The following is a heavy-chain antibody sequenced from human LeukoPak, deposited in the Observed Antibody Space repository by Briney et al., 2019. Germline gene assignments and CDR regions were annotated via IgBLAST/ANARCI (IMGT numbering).Heavy chain of an antibody. D-gene: IGHD4-17*01. CDR1: GYSFTNYY. CDR2: INPSGGT. Sequence: ASVKVSCKASGYSFTNYYMHWVRHVPGQGPEWMGLINPSGGTKYAQKFQERVTMTRDMSTRTIYMELSSLISEDRAVYYCAREGRSDYGASRSFDIWGQGTMVTVSS. CDR3: AREGRSDYGASRSFDI. V-gene: IGHV1-46*01. J-gene: IGHJ3*02.